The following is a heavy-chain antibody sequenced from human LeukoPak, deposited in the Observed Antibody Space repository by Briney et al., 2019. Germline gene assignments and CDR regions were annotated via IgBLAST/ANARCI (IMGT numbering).Heavy chain of an antibody. CDR2: NNHRYSDT. D-gene: IGHD6-19*01. J-gene: IGHJ4*01. V-gene: IGHV5-51*01. CDR3: WRGWNFDY. CDR1: GHSFTKYW. Sequence: GESLKISCKSSGHSFTKYWIALVRQSPGRGVEGMVINNHRYSDTRQRPSFQGQITIPASKSIGITYLQRVSLKASDRAIYYCWRGWNFDYWGQGTLVTVSS.